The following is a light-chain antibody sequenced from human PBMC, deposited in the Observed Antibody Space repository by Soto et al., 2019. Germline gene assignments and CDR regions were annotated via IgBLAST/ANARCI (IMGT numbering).Light chain of an antibody. V-gene: IGLV1-44*01. CDR1: SSNIGSDS. CDR3: AAWDDSLNAYFV. Sequence: QSVLTQPPSASGTPGQRVTISCSGSSSNIGSDSVYWYQQFPGTAPKLLIYSNNQRPSGVPDRFSGSKSGTSASLAISGLQSEDEADYYCAAWDDSLNAYFVFGTGTKVTVL. CDR2: SNN. J-gene: IGLJ1*01.